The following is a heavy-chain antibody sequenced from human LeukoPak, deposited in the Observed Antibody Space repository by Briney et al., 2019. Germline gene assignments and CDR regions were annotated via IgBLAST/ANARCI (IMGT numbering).Heavy chain of an antibody. J-gene: IGHJ3*02. D-gene: IGHD3-22*01. CDR3: ASMYYYDSSGYYPDAFDI. CDR2: IYPGDSDT. V-gene: IGHV5-51*01. Sequence: RGESLKISCKGSGYSFTSYWIGWVRQMPGKGLEWMGIIYPGDSDTRYSPSFQGQVTISADKSISTAYLQWSSLKASDTAMYYCASMYYYDSSGYYPDAFDIWGQGTMVTVSS. CDR1: GYSFTSYW.